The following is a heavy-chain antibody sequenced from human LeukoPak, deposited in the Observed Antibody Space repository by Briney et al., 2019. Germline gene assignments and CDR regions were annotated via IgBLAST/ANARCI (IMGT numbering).Heavy chain of an antibody. CDR1: GFIVSDSY. Sequence: GGSLRLSCAASGFIVSDSYMNRVRQASGKGLEWVSVMHSDGRTFYADSVKDRFTISRDKSKNMLYLQMDSLRAEDTAVYYCARDHSLDYWGQGTLVTVSS. CDR3: ARDHSLDY. V-gene: IGHV3-53*01. J-gene: IGHJ4*02. CDR2: MHSDGRT.